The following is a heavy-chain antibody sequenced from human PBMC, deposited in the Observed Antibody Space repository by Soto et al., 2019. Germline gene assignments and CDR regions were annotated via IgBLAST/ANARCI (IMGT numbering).Heavy chain of an antibody. Sequence: QVQLQQWGAGLLKPSETLSLTCAVYGGSFSGYYWSXXXXXXXKGLEWIGEINHSGSTNYNPSLKSRVTISVDMSKNQFSLKLSSVTAADTAVYYCARGGRQQLIPTPISYKIDYWGQGTLVTVSS. D-gene: IGHD6-13*01. V-gene: IGHV4-34*01. J-gene: IGHJ4*02. CDR2: INHSGST. CDR3: ARGGRQQLIPTPISYKIDY. CDR1: GGSFSGYY.